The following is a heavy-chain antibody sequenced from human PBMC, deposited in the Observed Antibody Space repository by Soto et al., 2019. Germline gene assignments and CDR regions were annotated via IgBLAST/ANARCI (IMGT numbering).Heavy chain of an antibody. Sequence: SETLSLTCTVSGGSISGSSDYWGWIRQPPGKGLEWIGSIFYSGSTYYNPSLKSRVTLSVDKSKNKFSLKLTSVTAADTSVYYCATDSSYYYDSSAYYSNWFDPWGQGMLVT. J-gene: IGHJ5*02. V-gene: IGHV4-39*01. CDR2: IFYSGST. CDR1: GGSISGSSDY. D-gene: IGHD3-22*01. CDR3: ATDSSYYYDSSAYYSNWFDP.